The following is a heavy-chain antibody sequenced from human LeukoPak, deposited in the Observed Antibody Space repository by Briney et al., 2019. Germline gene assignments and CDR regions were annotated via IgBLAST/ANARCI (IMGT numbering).Heavy chain of an antibody. CDR1: GYTFTNYY. CDR2: INPSTRYT. J-gene: IGHJ4*02. D-gene: IGHD5-24*01. CDR3: ARTEISTTLPPDY. Sequence: ASVKVSCTASGYTFTNYYMHWVRQAPGQGLEWTGVINPSTRYTSYAQRFQGRVSMTRDTSTSTVYMELSSLTSEDTAVYYCARTEISTTLPPDYWGQGTLVTVSS. V-gene: IGHV1-46*01.